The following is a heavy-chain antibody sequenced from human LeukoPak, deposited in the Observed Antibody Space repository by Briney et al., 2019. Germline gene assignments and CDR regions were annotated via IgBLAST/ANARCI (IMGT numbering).Heavy chain of an antibody. V-gene: IGHV4-39*01. J-gene: IGHJ5*02. CDR1: GGSISSSSYY. CDR3: ARPIVGATTNWFYP. CDR2: IYYSGST. D-gene: IGHD1-26*01. Sequence: SETLSLTCTVSGGSISSSSYYWGWIRQPPGKGLAWIGSIYYSGSTYYNPSLKSRVTISVDTSKNQFSLKLSSVTAADTAVYYCARPIVGATTNWFYPWGQGTLVTVSS.